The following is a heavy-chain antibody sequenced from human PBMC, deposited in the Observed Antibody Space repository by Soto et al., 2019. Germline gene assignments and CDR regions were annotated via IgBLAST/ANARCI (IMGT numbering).Heavy chain of an antibody. J-gene: IGHJ6*02. Sequence: PGGSLRLSCAASGFTFSSYSMNWVRQAPGKGLEWVSYISSSSSTIYYADSVKGRFTISRDNAKNSLYLQMNSLRDEDTAVYYCARDFLLLVVRYYYYGMDVWGPGTTVTLSS. D-gene: IGHD2-15*01. CDR1: GFTFSSYS. CDR2: ISSSSSTI. CDR3: ARDFLLLVVRYYYYGMDV. V-gene: IGHV3-48*02.